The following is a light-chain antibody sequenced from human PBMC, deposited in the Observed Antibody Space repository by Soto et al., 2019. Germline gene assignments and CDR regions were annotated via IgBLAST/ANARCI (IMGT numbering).Light chain of an antibody. CDR3: AAWDTSLSAGGVV. CDR1: SSNIGNNY. Sequence: QPVLTQPPSVSAAPGQKVTISCSGSSSNIGNNYVSWYQQLPGTAPKLLIYDNNKRPSGIPDRFSGSKSGTSATLGITGLQTGDEADYYCAAWDTSLSAGGVVFGGGTKLTVL. J-gene: IGLJ3*02. CDR2: DNN. V-gene: IGLV1-51*01.